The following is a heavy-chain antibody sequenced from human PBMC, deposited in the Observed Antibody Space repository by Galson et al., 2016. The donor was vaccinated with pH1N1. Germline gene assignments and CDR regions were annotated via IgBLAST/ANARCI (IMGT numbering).Heavy chain of an antibody. J-gene: IGHJ3*02. CDR3: ARQNDYGDYRGDAFDI. V-gene: IGHV5-51*01. CDR1: GYRFTNSW. D-gene: IGHD4-17*01. Sequence: QSGAEVKKPGESLKISCKGSGYRFTNSWIGRVRQMPGKGLEWMGIIYLGGSLIRYRPSFQGQVTISADKSINIVYLEWSSLKASDTATYYCARQNDYGDYRGDAFDIWGQGTMVT. CDR2: IYLGGSLI.